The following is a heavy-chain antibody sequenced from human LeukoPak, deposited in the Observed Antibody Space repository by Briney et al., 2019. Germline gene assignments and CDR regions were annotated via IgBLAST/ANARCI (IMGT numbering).Heavy chain of an antibody. CDR2: ISYSGDT. D-gene: IGHD6-19*01. Sequence: GSLRLSCAASGFTFSSYAMSWVRQPPGKGLEWIGYISYSGDTKYNPSLKSRLSMSVDTSKSQCSLMLTSVTAADTAVYYCARGSGWYPHWGQGTLVTVSS. CDR1: GFTFSSYA. V-gene: IGHV4-59*01. CDR3: ARGSGWYPH. J-gene: IGHJ1*01.